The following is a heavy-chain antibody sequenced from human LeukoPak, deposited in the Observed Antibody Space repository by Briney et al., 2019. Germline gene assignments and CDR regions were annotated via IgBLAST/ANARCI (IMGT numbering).Heavy chain of an antibody. CDR3: ARAPGLYYDILTGYYY. CDR1: GYTFTGYY. V-gene: IGHV1-2*02. J-gene: IGHJ4*02. Sequence: ASVKVSCKASGYTFTGYYMHWVRQAPGQGLEWMGWINPNSGGTNYAQKFQGRVTMTRDTSISTAYMELSRLRSGDTAVYYCARAPGLYYDILTGYYYWGQGTLVTVSS. D-gene: IGHD3-9*01. CDR2: INPNSGGT.